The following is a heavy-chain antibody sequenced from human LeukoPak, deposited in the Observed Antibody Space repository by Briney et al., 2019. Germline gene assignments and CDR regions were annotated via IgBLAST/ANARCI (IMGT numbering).Heavy chain of an antibody. D-gene: IGHD3-9*01. J-gene: IGHJ4*02. Sequence: GGSLRLSCAASGFTFDDYAMHWVRQAPEKGLEWVSGISWNSGSIGYADSVKGRFTISRDNAKNSLYLQMNSLRAEDTALYYCAKGDHYDILTGSSPGFDYWGQGTLVTVSS. CDR2: ISWNSGSI. CDR3: AKGDHYDILTGSSPGFDY. CDR1: GFTFDDYA. V-gene: IGHV3-9*01.